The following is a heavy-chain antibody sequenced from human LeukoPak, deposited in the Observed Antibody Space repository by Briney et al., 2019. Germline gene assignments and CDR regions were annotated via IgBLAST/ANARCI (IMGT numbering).Heavy chain of an antibody. J-gene: IGHJ6*03. Sequence: GASVKVSCKASGYTFTSYAISWVRQAPGQGLEWMGGIIPIFGTANYAQKFQGRVTITTDESTSTAYMELSSLRSEDTAVYYCARGVVTVLDYYYYMDVWGKGTTVTVSS. CDR1: GYTFTSYA. V-gene: IGHV1-69*05. CDR3: ARGVVTVLDYYYYMDV. CDR2: IIPIFGTA. D-gene: IGHD2-21*02.